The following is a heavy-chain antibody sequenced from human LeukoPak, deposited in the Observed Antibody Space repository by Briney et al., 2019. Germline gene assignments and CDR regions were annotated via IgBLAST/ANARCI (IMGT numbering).Heavy chain of an antibody. J-gene: IGHJ4*02. V-gene: IGHV4-59*01. CDR1: GVSISTDY. Sequence: SETLSLTCTVSGVSISTDYWTWARQPPEKRLEWIGYIHYSGSTTYNPSLQSRVTISIDTSKNQFSLRLTSVTSADTAVYYCARDAGATAYWGQGALVTVSS. D-gene: IGHD4/OR15-4a*01. CDR2: IHYSGST. CDR3: ARDAGATAY.